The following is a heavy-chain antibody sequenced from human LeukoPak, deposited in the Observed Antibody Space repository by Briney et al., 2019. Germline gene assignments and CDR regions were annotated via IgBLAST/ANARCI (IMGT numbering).Heavy chain of an antibody. Sequence: SGGSLRLSCAASGFTFSSYAMHWVRQAPGKGLEWVAVISYDGSNKHYADSVKGRFTISRDNSKNTLYLQMNSLRAEDTAVYYCAKSGVLVFYYYYMDVWGKGTTVTVSS. J-gene: IGHJ6*03. CDR3: AKSGVLVFYYYYMDV. CDR2: ISYDGSNK. D-gene: IGHD2-8*02. CDR1: GFTFSSYA. V-gene: IGHV3-30*04.